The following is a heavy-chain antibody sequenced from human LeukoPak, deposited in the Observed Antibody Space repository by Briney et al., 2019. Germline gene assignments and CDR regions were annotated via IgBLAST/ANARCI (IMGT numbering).Heavy chain of an antibody. J-gene: IGHJ3*02. CDR3: ARESRSNIVATPDAFDI. Sequence: PGGSLRLSCAASGFTFSSYSMNWVRQAPGKGLEWVSYISSSSSTIYYADSVKGRFTISRDNAKNSLYLQMNSLRAEDTAVYYCARESRSNIVATPDAFDIWGQGTMVTVSS. CDR2: ISSSSSTI. V-gene: IGHV3-48*04. D-gene: IGHD5-12*01. CDR1: GFTFSSYS.